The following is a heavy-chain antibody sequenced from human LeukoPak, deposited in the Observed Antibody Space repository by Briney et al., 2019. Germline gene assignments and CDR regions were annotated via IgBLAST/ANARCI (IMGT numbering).Heavy chain of an antibody. CDR3: ARDPGGIAVAGNFDY. J-gene: IGHJ4*02. D-gene: IGHD6-19*01. V-gene: IGHV3-48*04. CDR2: ISSSSSTI. Sequence: GGSLRLSCAASGFTFSSYSMNWVRQAPGKGLEWVSYISSSSSTIYYADSVKGRFTISRDNAKNSLYLQMNSLRAEDTAVYYCARDPGGIAVAGNFDYWGQGTLVTVSS. CDR1: GFTFSSYS.